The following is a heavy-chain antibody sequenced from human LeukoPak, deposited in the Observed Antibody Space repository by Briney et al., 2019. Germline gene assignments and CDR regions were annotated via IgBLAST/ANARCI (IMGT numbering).Heavy chain of an antibody. V-gene: IGHV1-8*01. D-gene: IGHD2-2*03. CDR2: MNPNSGNT. Sequence: ASVKVSCKASGYTFTSYDINWVRQATGQGLERMGWMNPNSGNTGYAQKFQGRVTMTRNTSISTAYMELSSLRSEDTAVYYCARGSALGIVVVPAAHGWGQGTLVTVSS. CDR1: GYTFTSYD. CDR3: ARGSALGIVVVPAAHG. J-gene: IGHJ4*02.